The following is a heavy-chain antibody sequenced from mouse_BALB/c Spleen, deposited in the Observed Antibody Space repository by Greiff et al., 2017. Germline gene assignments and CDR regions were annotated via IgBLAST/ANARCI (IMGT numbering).Heavy chain of an antibody. V-gene: IGHV1-7*01. D-gene: IGHD2-1*01. CDR2: INPSTGYT. Sequence: QVQLQQSGAELAKPGASVKMSCKASGYTFTSYWMHWVNQRPGQGLEWIGYINPSTGYTEYNQKFKDKATLTADKSSSTAYMQLSSLTSEDSAVYYCARGGNYVPYYYAMDYWGQGTSVTVSS. J-gene: IGHJ4*01. CDR1: GYTFTSYW. CDR3: ARGGNYVPYYYAMDY.